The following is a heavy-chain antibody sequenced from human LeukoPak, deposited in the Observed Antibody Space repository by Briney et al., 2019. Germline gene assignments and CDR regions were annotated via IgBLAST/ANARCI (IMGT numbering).Heavy chain of an antibody. CDR3: ARDNWNYGSSMDV. D-gene: IGHD1-7*01. V-gene: IGHV4-59*01. CDR2: IYYSGST. Sequence: SETLSLTCSVSGGSISSYYWSWIRQPPGKGLEWIGCIYYSGSTNYNPSLKSRVTISVDTSKNQFSLKLSSVTAADTAVYYCARDNWNYGSSMDVWGQGTTVTVSS. J-gene: IGHJ6*02. CDR1: GGSISSYY.